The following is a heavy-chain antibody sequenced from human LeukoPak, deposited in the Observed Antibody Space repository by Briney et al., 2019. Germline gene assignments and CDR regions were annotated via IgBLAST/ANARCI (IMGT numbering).Heavy chain of an antibody. V-gene: IGHV4-38-2*02. Sequence: SETLSLTCTVSGYSISSGYYWGWIRQPPGKGLEWIGSIYHSGSTYYNPSLKSRVTISVDTSKNQFSLKLSSVTAADTAVYYCASPAHFTITFGGVVAIPDFDYWGQGTLVTVSS. CDR3: ASPAHFTITFGGVVAIPDFDY. CDR1: GYSISSGYY. J-gene: IGHJ4*02. D-gene: IGHD3-16*02. CDR2: IYHSGST.